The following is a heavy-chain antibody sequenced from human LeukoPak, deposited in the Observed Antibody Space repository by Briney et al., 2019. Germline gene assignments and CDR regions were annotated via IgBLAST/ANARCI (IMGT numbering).Heavy chain of an antibody. CDR2: ISGSGGST. CDR1: GCTFSSYA. J-gene: IGHJ4*02. V-gene: IGHV3-23*01. CDR3: AKDFWSGYYDY. D-gene: IGHD3-3*01. Sequence: GGSLRLSCAASGCTFSSYAMSWVRQAPGKGLEWVSAISGSGGSTYYADSVKGRFTISRDNSKNTLYLQMNSLRAEDTAVCYCAKDFWSGYYDYWGQGTLVTVSS.